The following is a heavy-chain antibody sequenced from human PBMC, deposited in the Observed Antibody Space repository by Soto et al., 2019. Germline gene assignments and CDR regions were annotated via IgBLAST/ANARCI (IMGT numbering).Heavy chain of an antibody. CDR1: GYSFTTYW. D-gene: IGHD2-8*02. Sequence: PGESLKISCKGSGYSFTTYWIGWVRQMPGKGLEWMGIIYPGDSDPRYSPSFQGQVTISVDKSISTAYLQWSSLKASDTAMYYSASYCGRMLDLAGGHFSSPMDVWGKGTTVTVSS. CDR3: ASYCGRMLDLAGGHFSSPMDV. V-gene: IGHV5-51*01. CDR2: IYPGDSDP. J-gene: IGHJ6*03.